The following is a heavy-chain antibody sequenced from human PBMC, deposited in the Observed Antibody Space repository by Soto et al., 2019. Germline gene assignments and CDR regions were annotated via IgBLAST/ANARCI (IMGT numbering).Heavy chain of an antibody. CDR3: AREGNLGRWIQPLDS. J-gene: IGHJ4*02. CDR2: IHYNGNT. CDR1: GGSISSGGYY. D-gene: IGHD2-2*03. Sequence: SETLSLTCTVSGGSISSGGYYWSWIRQPPGKGLEWIGNIHYNGNTKYSPSLKSRVTMSVDTSKNHFSLKLISVTTADTAVYFCAREGNLGRWIQPLDSWGQGTLVTVSS. V-gene: IGHV4-61*03.